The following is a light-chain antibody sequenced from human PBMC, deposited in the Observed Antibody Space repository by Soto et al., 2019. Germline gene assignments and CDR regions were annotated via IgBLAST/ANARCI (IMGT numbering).Light chain of an antibody. CDR3: SSYAGSNNFV. V-gene: IGLV2-8*01. Sequence: QSALTQPASVSGSPGQSITISCTGTSSDVGGYNYVSWYQQYPGKAPKLMIYEVTKRPSGVPDRFSGSKSGNTASLTVSGLRAEDEADYYCSSYAGSNNFVFGTGTKLTVL. CDR2: EVT. CDR1: SSDVGGYNY. J-gene: IGLJ1*01.